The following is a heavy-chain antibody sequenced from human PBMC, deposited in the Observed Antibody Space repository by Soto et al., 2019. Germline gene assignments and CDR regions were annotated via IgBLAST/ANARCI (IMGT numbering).Heavy chain of an antibody. D-gene: IGHD3-16*02. CDR2: IYWDDDK. Sequence: QITLKESGPTLVKPTQTLTLTCTFSGFSLSTSGVGVGWIRQPPGKALEWLALIYWDDDKRYSPSLKSRLTIXRDDSXXQVVLTMTNMDPVDTATYYCAHRQSGPGGLSHFDYWGQGTLVTVSS. CDR3: AHRQSGPGGLSHFDY. J-gene: IGHJ4*02. CDR1: GFSLSTSGVG. V-gene: IGHV2-5*02.